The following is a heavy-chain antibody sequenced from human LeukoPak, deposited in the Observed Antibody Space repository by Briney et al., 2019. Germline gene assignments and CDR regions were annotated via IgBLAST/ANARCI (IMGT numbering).Heavy chain of an antibody. D-gene: IGHD2-2*01. CDR3: AKGYCSSTSCWVIDY. V-gene: IGHV1-2*02. J-gene: IGHJ4*02. CDR2: INPNSGGT. Sequence: ASVKVSCKASGYTFTSYDINWVRQAPGQGLEWMGWINPNSGGTNYAQKFQGRVTMTRDTSISTAYMELSRLRSDDTAVYYCAKGYCSSTSCWVIDYWGQGTLVTVSS. CDR1: GYTFTSYD.